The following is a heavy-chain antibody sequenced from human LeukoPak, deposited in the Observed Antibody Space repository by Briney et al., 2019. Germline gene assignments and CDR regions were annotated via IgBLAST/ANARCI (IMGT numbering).Heavy chain of an antibody. CDR3: ARDGWFRGDIVATIS. D-gene: IGHD5-12*01. CDR1: GGSISSSSYY. CDR2: IYYSGST. J-gene: IGHJ4*02. Sequence: ASETLSLTCTVSGGSISSSSYYWGWIRQPPGKGLEWIGSIYYSGSTYYNPSLKSRVTMSVDTSKNQFSLKLSSVTAADTAVYYCARDGWFRGDIVATISWGQGTLVTVSS. V-gene: IGHV4-39*07.